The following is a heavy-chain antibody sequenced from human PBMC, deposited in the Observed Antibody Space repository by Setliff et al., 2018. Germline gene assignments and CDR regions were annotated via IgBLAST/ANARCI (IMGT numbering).Heavy chain of an antibody. V-gene: IGHV4-39*07. D-gene: IGHD3-10*01. Sequence: SETLSLTCTVSGGSISSRSYYWGWIRQPPGKGLEWIGSIYYSGSAYYNPSLNSRVTISADTSKNQFSLNLSSVTAADTAVYYCARDNRARHYMDVWGKGTTVTVSS. CDR2: IYYSGSA. J-gene: IGHJ6*03. CDR1: GGSISSRSYY. CDR3: ARDNRARHYMDV.